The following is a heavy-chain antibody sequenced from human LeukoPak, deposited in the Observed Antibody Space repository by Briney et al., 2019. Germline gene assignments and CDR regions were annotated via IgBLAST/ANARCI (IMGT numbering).Heavy chain of an antibody. CDR3: AREEGYYDSSGYVSSVY. CDR2: IYYSGST. CDR1: GGSISSGDYY. Sequence: SETLSLTCTVSGGSISSGDYYWSWIRQPPGKGPEWIGYIYYSGSTYYNPSLKSRVTISVDTSKNQFSLKLSSVTAADTAVYYCAREEGYYDSSGYVSSVYWGQGTLVTVSS. V-gene: IGHV4-30-4*01. D-gene: IGHD3-22*01. J-gene: IGHJ4*02.